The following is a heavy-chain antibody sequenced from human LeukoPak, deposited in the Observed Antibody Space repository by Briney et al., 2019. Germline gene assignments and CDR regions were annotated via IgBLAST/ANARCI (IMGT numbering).Heavy chain of an antibody. CDR1: GFTFSSYG. CDR3: AKEGIVGAITAGYYYYMDV. V-gene: IGHV3-30*18. J-gene: IGHJ6*03. CDR2: ISYDGSNK. Sequence: PGGSLRLSCAASGFTFSSYGMHWVRQAPGKGLEWVAVISYDGSNKYYADSVKGRFTISRDNSKNTLYLQMNSLRAEDTAVYYCAKEGIVGAITAGYYYYMDVWGKGTTVTVSS. D-gene: IGHD1-26*01.